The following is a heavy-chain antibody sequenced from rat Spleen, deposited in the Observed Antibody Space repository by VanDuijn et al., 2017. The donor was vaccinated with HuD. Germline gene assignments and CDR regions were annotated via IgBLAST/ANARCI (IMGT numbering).Heavy chain of an antibody. CDR1: GFTFSNYD. Sequence: EVHLVESGGGLVQPGRSLKLSCVVSGFTFSNYDMAWVRQAPTKGLEWVASISTSGDNTYYRDSVKGRFTVSREDAESTLYLQMDSLGSEDTAAYYCATHGGLYNWFAYWGQGTLVTVSS. CDR3: ATHGGLYNWFAY. J-gene: IGHJ3*01. CDR2: ISTSGDNT. V-gene: IGHV5-25*01.